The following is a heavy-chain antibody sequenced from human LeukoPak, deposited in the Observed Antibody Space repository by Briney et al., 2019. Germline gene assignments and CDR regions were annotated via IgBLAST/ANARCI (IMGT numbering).Heavy chain of an antibody. CDR1: GYSITNNYY. J-gene: IGHJ4*02. D-gene: IGHD1-26*01. CDR3: ARDYSGSYYRY. V-gene: IGHV4-38-2*02. CDR2: IYHSGRT. Sequence: PSETLSLTCTVSGYSITNNYYWDWIRQPPGKGLEWIASIYHSGRTYYNPALKSRVTISVDTSKNQFSLKLSSVTAADTAVYYCARDYSGSYYRYWGQGTLVTVSS.